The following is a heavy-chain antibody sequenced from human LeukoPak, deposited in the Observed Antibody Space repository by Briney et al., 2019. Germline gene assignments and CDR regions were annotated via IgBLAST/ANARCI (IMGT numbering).Heavy chain of an antibody. CDR3: ARRDESGCGGDCYPFDY. J-gene: IGHJ4*02. CDR2: IIPIFGTA. V-gene: IGHV1-69*13. CDR1: GYTFSSYA. D-gene: IGHD2-21*02. Sequence: SVKVSCKASGYTFSSYAISWVRQAPGQGLEWMGGIIPIFGTANYAQKFQGRVTITADESTSTAYMELSSLRSEDTAVYYCARRDESGCGGDCYPFDYWGQGTLVTVSS.